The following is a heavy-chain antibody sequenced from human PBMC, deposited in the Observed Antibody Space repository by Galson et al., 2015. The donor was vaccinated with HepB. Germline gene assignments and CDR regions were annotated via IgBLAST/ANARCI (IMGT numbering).Heavy chain of an antibody. CDR3: AKDDSSGYSY. CDR1: GFTFSSYG. Sequence: SLRLSCAASGFTFSSYGMHWVRQAPGKGLEWVAVISYDGSNKYYADSVKGRFTISRDNSKNTLYLQMNSLRAEDTAVYYCAKDDSSGYSYWGQGTLVTVSS. D-gene: IGHD3-22*01. V-gene: IGHV3-30*18. CDR2: ISYDGSNK. J-gene: IGHJ4*02.